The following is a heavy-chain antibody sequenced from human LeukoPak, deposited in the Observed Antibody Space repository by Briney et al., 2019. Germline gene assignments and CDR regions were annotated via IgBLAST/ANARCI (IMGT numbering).Heavy chain of an antibody. Sequence: KPSETLSLTCTVPGDSIRTNSYYWGWIRQPPGKGLEWIASVYYNGNIYYNPSFRSRVTMSVDTSNNQFSLSLTSVTAADTAVYFCARLRHDRSGYYWFGPWGRGTLVTVSS. D-gene: IGHD3-22*01. J-gene: IGHJ5*02. CDR1: GDSIRTNSYY. CDR3: ARLRHDRSGYYWFGP. CDR2: VYYNGNI. V-gene: IGHV4-39*01.